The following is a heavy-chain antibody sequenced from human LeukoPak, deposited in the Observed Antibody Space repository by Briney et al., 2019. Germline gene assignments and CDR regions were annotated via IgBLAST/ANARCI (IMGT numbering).Heavy chain of an antibody. D-gene: IGHD3-22*01. Sequence: PSETLSLTCTVSGGSISSSSYYWGWLRQPPGTGLEWIGSIYYSGSTYYNPSLKSRVTISVDTSKNQFSLKLSSVTAADTAVYYCARQSDYYDSSDTFDYWGQGTLVTVSS. CDR1: GGSISSSSYY. CDR3: ARQSDYYDSSDTFDY. V-gene: IGHV4-39*01. J-gene: IGHJ4*02. CDR2: IYYSGST.